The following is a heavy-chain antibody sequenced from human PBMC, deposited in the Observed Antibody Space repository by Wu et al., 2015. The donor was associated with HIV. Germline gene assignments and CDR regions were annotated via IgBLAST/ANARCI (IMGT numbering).Heavy chain of an antibody. J-gene: IGHJ4*02. CDR3: ARGIYSTGTGYFDF. CDR1: GYTFYNYG. V-gene: IGHV1-18*01. Sequence: QVQLVQSGADVKKPGASVKVSCKTFGYTFYNYGIAWVRQAPGQGLEWLAWISVYSLHYGVNFRGRATTSIDTSTSTAYLELRNLTFGDTAVYYCARGIYSTGTGYFDFWGQGTLVTV. D-gene: IGHD1-1*01. CDR2: ISVYSL.